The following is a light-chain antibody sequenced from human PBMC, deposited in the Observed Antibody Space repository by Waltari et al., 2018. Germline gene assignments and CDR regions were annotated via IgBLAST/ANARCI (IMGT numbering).Light chain of an antibody. J-gene: IGKJ5*01. Sequence: EIVLTQSPATLSLSPGERATLSCGASQSVSSVYLAWYQQRPGLAPRLLIYAISNRAPGIPDRFSGSGSGTDFTLTISRLEPEDFAVYYCQQYSGSPITFGQGTRLEI. V-gene: IGKV3D-20*01. CDR1: QSVSSVY. CDR2: AIS. CDR3: QQYSGSPIT.